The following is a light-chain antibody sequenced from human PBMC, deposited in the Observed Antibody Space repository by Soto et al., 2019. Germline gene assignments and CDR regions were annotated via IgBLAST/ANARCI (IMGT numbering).Light chain of an antibody. J-gene: IGKJ4*01. CDR2: WAS. V-gene: IGKV4-1*01. CDR3: QQYNSYPLT. CDR1: QSVLYSSDNKNY. Sequence: LGERATINCKSSQSVLYSSDNKNYLAWYQQKPGQPPKLLIYWASTRESGFPDRFSGSGSGTEFTLTISSLQPDDFATYYCQQYNSYPLTFGGGTKVDIK.